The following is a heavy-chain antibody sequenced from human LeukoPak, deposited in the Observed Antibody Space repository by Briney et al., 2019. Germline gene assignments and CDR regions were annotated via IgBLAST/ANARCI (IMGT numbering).Heavy chain of an antibody. V-gene: IGHV3-33*08. CDR3: ARDRHCVNGVCHSPPGMDV. D-gene: IGHD2-8*01. CDR1: GFTFSSYA. CDR2: IWFDKNQ. J-gene: IGHJ6*02. Sequence: GGSLRLSCAASGFTFSSYATHWVRQAPGKGLEWVADIWFDKNQHFADSVKGRFAISRDNSKNTVYLQINSLRAEDTAVYYCARDRHCVNGVCHSPPGMDVWGQGTTVTVSS.